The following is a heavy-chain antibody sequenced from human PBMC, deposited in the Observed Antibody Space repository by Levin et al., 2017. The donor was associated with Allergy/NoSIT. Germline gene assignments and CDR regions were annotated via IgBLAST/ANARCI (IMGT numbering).Heavy chain of an antibody. Sequence: ASVKVSCKASGYTFTSYYMHWVRQAPGQGLEWMGIINPSGGSTSHAQKFQGRVTMTRDTSTSTVYMELSSLRSEDTAVHYCARDGGRGDAKRGWFDPWGQGTLVTVSS. CDR2: INPSGGST. D-gene: IGHD2-8*01. J-gene: IGHJ5*02. CDR3: ARDGGRGDAKRGWFDP. CDR1: GYTFTSYY. V-gene: IGHV1-46*01.